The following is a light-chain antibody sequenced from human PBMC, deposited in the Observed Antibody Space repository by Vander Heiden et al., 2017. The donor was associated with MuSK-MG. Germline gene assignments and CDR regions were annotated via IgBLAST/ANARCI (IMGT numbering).Light chain of an antibody. Sequence: DIQMTQSPSSLSASVGDRATITCQASQDIAYYLNWYQQKPGKAPRLLIYGASSLETGVPSRFSGSGSGTDFTFTISSLQPEDIATYYCQQYENLPLTFGGGTKVEIK. CDR2: GAS. V-gene: IGKV1-33*01. CDR3: QQYENLPLT. CDR1: QDIAYY. J-gene: IGKJ4*01.